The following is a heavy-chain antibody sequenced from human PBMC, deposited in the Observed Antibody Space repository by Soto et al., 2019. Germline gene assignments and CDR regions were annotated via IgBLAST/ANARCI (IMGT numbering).Heavy chain of an antibody. CDR2: IYPCDSDT. J-gene: IGHJ1*01. CDR1: GYSFTSYW. CDR3: ARGRRGATLNFQH. D-gene: IGHD1-26*01. V-gene: IGHV5-51*01. Sequence: PGVSLRISCKGSGYSFTSYWIGWVRQMPGKGLEWMGIIYPCDSDTRYSPSFQGQVTSSADKSISTASLQSSSLPAADTAMYYCARGRRGATLNFQHWGQGTLVTVSS.